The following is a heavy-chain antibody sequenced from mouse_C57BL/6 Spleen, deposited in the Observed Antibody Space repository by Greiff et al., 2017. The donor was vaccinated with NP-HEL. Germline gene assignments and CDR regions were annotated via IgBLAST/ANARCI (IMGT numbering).Heavy chain of an antibody. CDR1: GYTFTSYW. V-gene: IGHV1-64*01. Sequence: VQLQQPGAELVKPGASVKLSCKASGYTFTSYWMHWVKQRPGQGLEWIGMIHPNSGSTNYNEKFKSKATLTVDKSSSTAYMQLSRLTSEDSAVYYCARDWSTTVVATADFDVWGTGTTVTVSS. J-gene: IGHJ1*03. D-gene: IGHD1-1*01. CDR2: IHPNSGST. CDR3: ARDWSTTVVATADFDV.